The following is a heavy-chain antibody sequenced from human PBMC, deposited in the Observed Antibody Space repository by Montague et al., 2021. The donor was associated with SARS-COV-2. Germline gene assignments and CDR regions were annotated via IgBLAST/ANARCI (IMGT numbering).Heavy chain of an antibody. J-gene: IGHJ5*02. D-gene: IGHD2-15*01. CDR2: IYYSGSS. Sequence: SETLSLTCTVSGGSISSSNYYWGWIRQPPGKGLEWIGSIYYSGSSYYNPSLKSRASISVDKSKNQFSLKLSSVTAADTAVFYCARDQWYGHCFDPWGQGTRVTVSS. CDR3: ARDQWYGHCFDP. V-gene: IGHV4-39*07. CDR1: GGSISSSNYY.